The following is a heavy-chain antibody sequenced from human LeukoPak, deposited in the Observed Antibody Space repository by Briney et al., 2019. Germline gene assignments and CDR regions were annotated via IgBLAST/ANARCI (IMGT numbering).Heavy chain of an antibody. J-gene: IGHJ4*02. CDR2: ISGSGGST. CDR3: AKGIAAAEGFDY. CDR1: GFTFSSYW. Sequence: GGSLRLSCAASGFTFSSYWMSWVRQAPGKGLEWVSAISGSGGSTYYADSVKGRFTISRDNSKNTLYLQMNSLRAEDTAVYYCAKGIAAAEGFDYWGQGTLVTVSS. V-gene: IGHV3-23*01. D-gene: IGHD6-13*01.